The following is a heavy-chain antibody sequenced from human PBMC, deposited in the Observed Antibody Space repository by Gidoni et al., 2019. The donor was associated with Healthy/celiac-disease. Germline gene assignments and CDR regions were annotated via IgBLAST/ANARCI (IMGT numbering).Heavy chain of an antibody. CDR2: ISGSGGST. V-gene: IGHV3-23*01. CDR1: AFTFSSYA. Sequence: EVPLLESGGGLVQPGGSLRLSCAASAFTFSSYAMSWVRPAPGKGLEWVSAISGSGGSTYYADSVKGRFTISRDNSKNTLYLQMNSLRAEDTAVYYCAKNGGVVISAADACDIWGQGTMVTVSS. J-gene: IGHJ3*02. D-gene: IGHD3-3*01. CDR3: AKNGGVVISAADACDI.